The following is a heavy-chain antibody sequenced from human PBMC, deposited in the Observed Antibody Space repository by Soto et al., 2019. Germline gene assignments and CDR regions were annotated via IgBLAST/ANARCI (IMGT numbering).Heavy chain of an antibody. D-gene: IGHD1-7*01. Sequence: EVQMLESGGGLVQPGGSLRLSCAASGFTFSSYAMSWVRQAPGKGLEWVSAISGSGGSTYYADSVKGRFTISRDNSKNTLYLQMNSLRAEDTAVYYCAKGKLELRFSYYYYGMDGWGQGTTVTVSS. V-gene: IGHV3-23*01. CDR2: ISGSGGST. CDR1: GFTFSSYA. CDR3: AKGKLELRFSYYYYGMDG. J-gene: IGHJ6*02.